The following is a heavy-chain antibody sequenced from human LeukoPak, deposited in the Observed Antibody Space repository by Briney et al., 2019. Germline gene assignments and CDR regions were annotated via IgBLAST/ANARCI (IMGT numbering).Heavy chain of an antibody. Sequence: GAPLKVSCKASGYTFTGYYMHGVRQAPGQGLEWMGWINPNSGGTNYAQKFQGRVTMTRDTSISTAYMELSRLRSDDTAVYYCARGYCSSTSCNSYYFDYWGQGTLVTVSS. CDR3: ARGYCSSTSCNSYYFDY. CDR2: INPNSGGT. D-gene: IGHD2-2*02. V-gene: IGHV1-2*02. CDR1: GYTFTGYY. J-gene: IGHJ4*02.